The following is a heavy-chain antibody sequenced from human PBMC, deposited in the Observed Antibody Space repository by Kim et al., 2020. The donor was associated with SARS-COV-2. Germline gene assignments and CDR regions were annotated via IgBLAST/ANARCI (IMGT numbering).Heavy chain of an antibody. D-gene: IGHD5-12*01. V-gene: IGHV1-69*13. Sequence: SVKVSCKASGGTFSSYAISWVRQAPGQGLEWMGGIIPIFGTANYAQKFQGRVTITADESTSTAYMELSSLRSEDTAVYYCARTCRDGYNYEIGWFDPWGQGTLVTVSS. J-gene: IGHJ5*02. CDR3: ARTCRDGYNYEIGWFDP. CDR2: IIPIFGTA. CDR1: GGTFSSYA.